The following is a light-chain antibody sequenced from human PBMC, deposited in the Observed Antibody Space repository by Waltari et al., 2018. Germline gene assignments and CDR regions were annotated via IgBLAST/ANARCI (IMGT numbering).Light chain of an antibody. V-gene: IGKV3-20*01. CDR1: PSVSNNY. Sequence: EIVLTQSPGTLSLSPGETATLSCRASPSVSNNYLAWYQLKPGQAPRLLLYRASSRATGIPDRFSVSGSGTDFSLTIRRLEPEDFAVYYCQRHGSSLPYTFGQGTKVEIK. CDR2: RAS. J-gene: IGKJ2*01. CDR3: QRHGSSLPYT.